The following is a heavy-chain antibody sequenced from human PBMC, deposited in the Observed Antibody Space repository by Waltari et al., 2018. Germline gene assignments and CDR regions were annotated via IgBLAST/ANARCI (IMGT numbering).Heavy chain of an antibody. D-gene: IGHD3-22*01. J-gene: IGHJ4*02. Sequence: QVQLQQWGAGLLKPSETLSLTCAAYGGSFSGSYCSLIRQPPGKGLEWIGEINHSGSTNYNPSLKSRVTISVDTSKNQFSLKLSSVTAADTAVYYCARGPTYYYDSSGYFDYWGQGTLVTVSS. V-gene: IGHV4-34*01. CDR1: GGSFSGSY. CDR3: ARGPTYYYDSSGYFDY. CDR2: INHSGST.